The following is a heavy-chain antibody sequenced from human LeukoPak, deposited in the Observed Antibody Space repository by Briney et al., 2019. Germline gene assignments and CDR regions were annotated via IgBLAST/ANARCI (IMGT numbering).Heavy chain of an antibody. J-gene: IGHJ5*02. CDR1: GYSFSNYW. V-gene: IGHV5-51*01. CDR3: ARLYDILTSNSFDP. CDR2: IYPGDSDT. D-gene: IGHD3-9*01. Sequence: GESLKISCKGSGYSFSNYWIGWVRQMPGKGLEWMGIIYPGDSDTRYSPSFQGQVTISADKSISTAYVQWSSLKASDTAMYYCARLYDILTSNSFDPWGQGTLVTVSS.